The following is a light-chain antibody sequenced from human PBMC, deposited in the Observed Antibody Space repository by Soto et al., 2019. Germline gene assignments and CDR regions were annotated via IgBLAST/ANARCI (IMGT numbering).Light chain of an antibody. CDR2: GAS. J-gene: IGKJ1*01. CDR1: QSVSSTY. V-gene: IGKV3D-15*01. CDR3: QQYNNWPRT. Sequence: IVLTQSPGTLSLSPGERATLSCRASQSVSSTYVAWYQQKSGQAPRLLIYGASSRATGIPARFSGSGSGTEFTLTISSLQSEDFAVYYCQQYNNWPRTFGQGTKVDIK.